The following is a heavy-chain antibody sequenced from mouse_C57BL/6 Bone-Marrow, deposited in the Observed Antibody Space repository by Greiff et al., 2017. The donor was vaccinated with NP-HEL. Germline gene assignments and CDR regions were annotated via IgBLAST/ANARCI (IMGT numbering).Heavy chain of an antibody. CDR2: MSNDSSN. D-gene: IGHD6-1*01. V-gene: IGHV3-6*01. CDR3: ARGQQDWYFDG. CDR1: GYSITRGYY. Sequence: DVQLQESGPGLVKPSQSLSLTCSVTGYSITRGYYWNWIRQFPGNKLEWMGYMSNDSSNNDNPSLKNRISFTRDTSKNQFILKLNSVTTEDTATYYCARGQQDWYFDGWGTGTTVTVSS. J-gene: IGHJ1*03.